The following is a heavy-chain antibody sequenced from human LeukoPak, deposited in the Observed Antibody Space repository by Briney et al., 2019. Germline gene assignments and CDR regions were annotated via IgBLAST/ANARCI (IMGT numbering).Heavy chain of an antibody. J-gene: IGHJ5*02. CDR2: INAGNGNT. CDR3: AAGYSGYDEGSWFDP. CDR1: GYTFTSYA. Sequence: GASVKVSCKASGYTFTSYAMHWVRQAPGQRLEWMGWINAGNGNTKYSQKFQGRVTITRDTSASTAYMELSSLRSEDTAVYYCAAGYSGYDEGSWFDPWGQGTLVTVSS. D-gene: IGHD5-12*01. V-gene: IGHV1-3*01.